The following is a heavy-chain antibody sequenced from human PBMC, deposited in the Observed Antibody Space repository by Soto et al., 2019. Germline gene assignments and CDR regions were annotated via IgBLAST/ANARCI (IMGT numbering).Heavy chain of an antibody. CDR1: GGPFRGYY. D-gene: IGHD2-15*01. V-gene: IGHV4-34*01. CDR3: ARGVVAAPGYYYMDV. CDR2: INHSGST. J-gene: IGHJ6*03. Sequence: PSETLSLTCAVYGGPFRGYYCSWIRQPPGKGLEWIGEINHSGSTNYNPSLKSRVTISVDTSKNQFSLKLSSVTAADTAVYYCARGVVAAPGYYYMDVWGKGTTVTVPS.